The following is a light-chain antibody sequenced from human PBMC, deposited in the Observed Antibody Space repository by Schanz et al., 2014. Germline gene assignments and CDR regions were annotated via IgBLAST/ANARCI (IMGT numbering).Light chain of an antibody. CDR1: SSDVGSYDL. CDR2: EAT. J-gene: IGLJ3*02. V-gene: IGLV2-23*01. Sequence: QSALTQPASVSGSPGQSTTISCIGTSSDVGSYDLVSWYQHHPGKAPKIIIFEATERPSGVSNRFSGSKSGNTASLTISGLQAEDEDDYYCCSYAGRNTYVFGGGTKLTVL. CDR3: CSYAGRNTYV.